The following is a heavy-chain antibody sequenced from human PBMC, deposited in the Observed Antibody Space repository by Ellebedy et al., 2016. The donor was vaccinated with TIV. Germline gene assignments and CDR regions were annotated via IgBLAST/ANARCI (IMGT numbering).Heavy chain of an antibody. CDR3: ARDWLQFD. CDR2: ISFDGSNK. CDR1: GFTFSSYS. V-gene: IGHV3-30*07. D-gene: IGHD5-24*01. Sequence: GESLKISCAASGFTFSSYSMQWVRQAPGRGLEWVAVISFDGSNKDYADSVKGRFTISRDNSKNTLYLQMNSLRAEDTAEYYCARDWLQFDWGQGTLVTVSS. J-gene: IGHJ4*02.